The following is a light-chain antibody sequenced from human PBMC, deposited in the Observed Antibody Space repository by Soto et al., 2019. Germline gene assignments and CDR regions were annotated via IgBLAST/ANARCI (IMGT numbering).Light chain of an antibody. CDR1: SSNIGAGYD. V-gene: IGLV1-40*01. Sequence: QLVLTQPPSVSGAPGQRVTMSCTGSSSNIGAGYDVHWYQQLPGTAPKLLIYGNSNRPSGVPDRFSGSKSGTSASLAITGLQAEDEADYYCQSYDSSLSGVFGGGTKLTVL. CDR3: QSYDSSLSGV. J-gene: IGLJ3*02. CDR2: GNS.